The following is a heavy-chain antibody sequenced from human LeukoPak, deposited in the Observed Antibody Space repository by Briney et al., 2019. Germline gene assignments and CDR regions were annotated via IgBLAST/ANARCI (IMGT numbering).Heavy chain of an antibody. J-gene: IGHJ4*02. V-gene: IGHV3-30*04. CDR1: GFTFSSYA. CDR3: ARDGVGSTAFDY. Sequence: GRSLRLSCAASGFTFSSYAMHWVRQAPGKGLEWVAVISYDGSNKYYADSVKGRFTISRDNSKNTLYLQMNSLRAEDTAVYYCARDGVGSTAFDYWGQGSLVTVSS. D-gene: IGHD1-26*01. CDR2: ISYDGSNK.